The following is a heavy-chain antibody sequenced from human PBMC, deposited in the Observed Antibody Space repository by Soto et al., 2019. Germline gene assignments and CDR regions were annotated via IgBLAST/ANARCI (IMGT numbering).Heavy chain of an antibody. Sequence: QVQLVESGGGAVQPGRSLRLSCAASGFTFDSHGMHWVRQAPGKGLEWVAVISSDGNNKYYADSVKGRFTISRDNFNNILYLQMSSLRAEDTAVYYCAKDVPPNTVTTCGSWGQGTLVTVSS. V-gene: IGHV3-30*18. J-gene: IGHJ5*02. D-gene: IGHD4-17*01. CDR1: GFTFDSHG. CDR3: AKDVPPNTVTTCGS. CDR2: ISSDGNNK.